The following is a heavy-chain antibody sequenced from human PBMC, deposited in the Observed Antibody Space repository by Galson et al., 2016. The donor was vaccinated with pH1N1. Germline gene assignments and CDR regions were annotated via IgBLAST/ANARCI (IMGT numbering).Heavy chain of an antibody. Sequence: ATLSLTCTVSGGSISSDNYYWNWIRQPPGKGLEWIGYIYSTGGTNYNPSLKSRVAIPVNTSNNQFSLNLISVTAADTAVYYCARGGTVTNPLATWGQGTLVTVSS. CDR2: IYSTGGT. V-gene: IGHV4-61*01. CDR1: GGSISSDNYY. J-gene: IGHJ5*02. CDR3: ARGGTVTNPLAT. D-gene: IGHD4-17*01.